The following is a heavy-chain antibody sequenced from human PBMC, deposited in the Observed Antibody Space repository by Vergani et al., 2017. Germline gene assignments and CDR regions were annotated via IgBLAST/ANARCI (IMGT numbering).Heavy chain of an antibody. Sequence: EVQLVQSGAEVKKPGESLKISCKGSGYSFTTYWIGWVRQMPGKGLELMGIIYPGDSDARYSPSFQGQVTFSADKSISTAYLQWSSLKASDTAMYYCGRQAQLGSHYYFDLWGRGTLVTVSS. CDR3: GRQAQLGSHYYFDL. CDR2: IYPGDSDA. CDR1: GYSFTTYW. J-gene: IGHJ2*01. V-gene: IGHV5-51*01. D-gene: IGHD6-13*01.